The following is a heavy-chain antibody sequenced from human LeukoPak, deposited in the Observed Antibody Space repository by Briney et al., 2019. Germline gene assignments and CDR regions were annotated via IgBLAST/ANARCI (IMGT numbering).Heavy chain of an antibody. CDR1: GGSISTYY. CDR3: ARDKAHSYGRYFDP. J-gene: IGHJ5*02. D-gene: IGHD5-18*01. Sequence: SETLSLTCSVSGGSISTYYWNWIRQTPGKGLEWIGHISYGNTDYNPSLESRVTISVDTSKNQFSLKLTSVTAADTAVYYCARDKAHSYGRYFDPWGQGVLVTVSS. V-gene: IGHV4-59*01. CDR2: ISYGNT.